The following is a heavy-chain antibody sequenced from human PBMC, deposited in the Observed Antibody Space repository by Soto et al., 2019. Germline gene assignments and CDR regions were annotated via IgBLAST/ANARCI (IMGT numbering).Heavy chain of an antibody. CDR1: GFTFSSYG. Sequence: PGGSLRLSCAASGFTFSSYGMHWVRQAPGKGLEWVAVISYDGSNKYYADSVKGRFTISRDNSKNTLYLQMNSLRAEDTAVYYCAKDLKDIVVVVAATPYYYYGMDVWGQGTTVTVSS. CDR3: AKDLKDIVVVVAATPYYYYGMDV. V-gene: IGHV3-30*18. D-gene: IGHD2-15*01. J-gene: IGHJ6*02. CDR2: ISYDGSNK.